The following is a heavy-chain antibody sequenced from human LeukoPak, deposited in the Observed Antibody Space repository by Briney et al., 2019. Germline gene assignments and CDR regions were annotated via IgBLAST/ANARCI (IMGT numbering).Heavy chain of an antibody. V-gene: IGHV3-7*01. J-gene: IGHJ4*02. Sequence: GGSLRLSCAASGFTFSSYWMGWVRQAPGKGLEWVANIKQDGSEKYYVDSVKGRFTISRDNAKNSLYLQMNSLRAEDTAVYYCARGDPPYYDFWSGYYWTMYYFDYWGQGTLVTVSS. CDR3: ARGDPPYYDFWSGYYWTMYYFDY. CDR1: GFTFSSYW. D-gene: IGHD3-3*01. CDR2: IKQDGSEK.